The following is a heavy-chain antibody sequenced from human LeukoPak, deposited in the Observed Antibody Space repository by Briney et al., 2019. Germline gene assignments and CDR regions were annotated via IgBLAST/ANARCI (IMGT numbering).Heavy chain of an antibody. CDR3: ARIYGDYIMY. CDR2: IYYSGNT. CDR1: GDSISTSNSY. V-gene: IGHV4-39*01. D-gene: IGHD4-17*01. J-gene: IGHJ4*02. Sequence: SETLSVTCTVSGDSISTSNSYWGWIRQPPGKGLEWIGSIYYSGNTYYNSSLKSRVTISVDTSKHPFSLRLNSVTAADTAVYYCARIYGDYIMYWGQGTQLTVSS.